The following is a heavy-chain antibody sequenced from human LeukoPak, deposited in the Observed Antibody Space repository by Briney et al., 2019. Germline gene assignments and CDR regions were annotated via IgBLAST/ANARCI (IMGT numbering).Heavy chain of an antibody. V-gene: IGHV3-48*01. CDR3: AKDHWYCSSTSCYFDY. D-gene: IGHD2-2*01. Sequence: GGSLRLSCAASGFTFSSYSMNWVRQAPGKGLEWVSYISSSSSTIYYADSVKGRFTVSRDNSKNTLYLQMNSLRAEDTAVYYCAKDHWYCSSTSCYFDYWGQGTLVTVSS. CDR2: ISSSSSTI. CDR1: GFTFSSYS. J-gene: IGHJ4*02.